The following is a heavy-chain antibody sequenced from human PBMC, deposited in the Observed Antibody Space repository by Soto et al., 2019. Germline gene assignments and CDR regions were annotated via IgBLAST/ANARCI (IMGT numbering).Heavy chain of an antibody. D-gene: IGHD3-3*02. V-gene: IGHV4-39*01. CDR2: IYYSGST. CDR1: GGSISSSSYY. J-gene: IGHJ4*02. CDR3: ARHEQPFWSGYLYYFDY. Sequence: SETLSLTCTVSGGSISSSSYYWGWIRQPPGKGLEWIGSIYYSGSTYYNPSLKSRVTISVDTSKNQFSLKLSSVTAADTAVYYCARHEQPFWSGYLYYFDYWGQGTLVTVSS.